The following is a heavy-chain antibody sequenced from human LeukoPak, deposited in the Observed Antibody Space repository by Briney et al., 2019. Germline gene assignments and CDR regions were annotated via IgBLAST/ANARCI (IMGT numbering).Heavy chain of an antibody. J-gene: IGHJ5*02. D-gene: IGHD3-16*01. Sequence: GASVKVSCKASGGTFSSYAISWVRPAPGQGLEWMGWINPNSGGTNYAQKFQGRVTMTRDTSISTAYMELSRLRSDDTAVYYCARDGGALSGWFDPWGQGTLVTVSS. CDR1: GGTFSSYA. V-gene: IGHV1-2*02. CDR3: ARDGGALSGWFDP. CDR2: INPNSGGT.